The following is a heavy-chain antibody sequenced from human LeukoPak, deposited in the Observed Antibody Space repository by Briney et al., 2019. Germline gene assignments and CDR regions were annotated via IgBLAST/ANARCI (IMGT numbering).Heavy chain of an antibody. D-gene: IGHD3-10*01. CDR3: AKDVMVRGVIRSSWDY. CDR2: IRYDGSNK. CDR1: GFTFSSYG. V-gene: IGHV3-30*02. J-gene: IGHJ4*02. Sequence: GGSLRLSCAASGFTFSSYGMHWVRQAPGKGLEWVAFIRYDGSNKYYADSVKGRFTISRDNSKNTLYLQMNSLRAEDTAVYYCAKDVMVRGVIRSSWDYWGQGTLVTVSS.